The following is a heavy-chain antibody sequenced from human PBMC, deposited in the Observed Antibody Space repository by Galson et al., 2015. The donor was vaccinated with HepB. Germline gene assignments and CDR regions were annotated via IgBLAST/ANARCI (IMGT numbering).Heavy chain of an antibody. CDR2: TYYGSTWQK. CDR1: GDSVSANTAV. V-gene: IGHV6-1*01. CDR3: AYGVDV. J-gene: IGHJ6*02. Sequence: CAISGDSVSANTAVWNWIRQSPSRGLEWLGRTYYGSTWQKDSAVSMKSRLTISTDTSRNQVSLHLNSMSPEDTTVYYCAYGVDVWSQGTTVTVSS.